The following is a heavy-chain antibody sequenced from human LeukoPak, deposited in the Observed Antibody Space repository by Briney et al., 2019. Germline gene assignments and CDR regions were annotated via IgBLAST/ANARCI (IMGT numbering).Heavy chain of an antibody. CDR3: ARGGYSGYDLDYYYYGMDV. D-gene: IGHD5-12*01. CDR1: GFTFSSYA. CDR2: ISSNGGST. Sequence: GGSLRLSCAASGFTFSSYAMHWVRQAPGKGLEYVSAISSNGGSTYYANSVKGRFTISRDNSKNTLYLQMGSLRAEDMAVYYCARGGYSGYDLDYYYYGMDVWGQGTTVTVSS. J-gene: IGHJ6*02. V-gene: IGHV3-64*01.